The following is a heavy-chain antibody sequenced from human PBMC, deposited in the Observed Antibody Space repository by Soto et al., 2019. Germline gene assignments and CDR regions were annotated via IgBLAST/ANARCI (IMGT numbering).Heavy chain of an antibody. V-gene: IGHV5-51*01. CDR1: GYSLINYW. D-gene: IGHD3-22*01. Sequence: GESLKISCRGSGYSLINYWVGWVRQIPWKGLEWMGLIYPGDSETKYTPSFQGQVTISADKSISTAYLQWSRLKASDTAMYYCARQGYYYDTKSFGYWGQGPLVTASS. CDR3: ARQGYYYDTKSFGY. J-gene: IGHJ4*02. CDR2: IYPGDSET.